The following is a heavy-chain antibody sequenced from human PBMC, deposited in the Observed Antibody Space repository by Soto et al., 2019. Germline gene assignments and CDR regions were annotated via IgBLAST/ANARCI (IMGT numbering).Heavy chain of an antibody. CDR3: GHSSGPSRKGGMDV. V-gene: IGHV2-5*02. J-gene: IGHJ6*02. Sequence: QITLKESGPTLMKPTQTLTLTCTFSGFSLSTSGVDVGWIRQPPGKALEWLALIYWDDDKRYSPSLKSRLTITKDTSKNQVVLTMTNMDPVDTATYYCGHSSGPSRKGGMDVWGQGTTVTVSS. CDR1: GFSLSTSGVD. CDR2: IYWDDDK.